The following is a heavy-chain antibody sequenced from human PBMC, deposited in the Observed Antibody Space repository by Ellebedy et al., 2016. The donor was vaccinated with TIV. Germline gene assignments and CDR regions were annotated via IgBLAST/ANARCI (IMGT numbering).Heavy chain of an antibody. CDR2: INHSGST. Sequence: SETLSLTCAVYGGSFSGYYWSWIRQPPGKGLEWIGEINHSGSTNNNPSLKSRVTVSVDTSKNQFSLKLSSVTAADTAVYYCARGFHIVAQYNWFDPWGQGTLVTVSS. J-gene: IGHJ5*02. CDR1: GGSFSGYY. CDR3: ARGFHIVAQYNWFDP. V-gene: IGHV4-34*01. D-gene: IGHD2-15*01.